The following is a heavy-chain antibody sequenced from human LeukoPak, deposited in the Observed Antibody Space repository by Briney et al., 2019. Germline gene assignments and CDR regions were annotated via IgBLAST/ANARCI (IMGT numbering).Heavy chain of an antibody. V-gene: IGHV3-53*01. J-gene: IGHJ4*02. Sequence: QSGGSLRLSCAASQSIVSSRYMSWVRQAPGKGLEWVSIIYDGGKTYYADSVKGRFTISRGNSKNTLYLQMNSLRAEDTAVYYCARWASEYSHPYDYWGQGTLVTVSS. D-gene: IGHD2-15*01. CDR3: ARWASEYSHPYDY. CDR2: IYDGGKT. CDR1: QSIVSSRY.